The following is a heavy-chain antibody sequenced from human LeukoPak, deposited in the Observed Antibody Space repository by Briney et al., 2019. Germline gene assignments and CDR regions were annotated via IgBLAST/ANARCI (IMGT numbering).Heavy chain of an antibody. Sequence: SETLSLTCAVYGGSFSGYYWSWIRQPPGKGLEWIGEINHSGSTNYNPSLKSRVTISVDTSKNQFSLKLSSVTAADTAVHYCAGYYDILTGRPFDYWGQGTLVTVSS. D-gene: IGHD3-9*01. CDR3: AGYYDILTGRPFDY. J-gene: IGHJ4*02. V-gene: IGHV4-34*01. CDR1: GGSFSGYY. CDR2: INHSGST.